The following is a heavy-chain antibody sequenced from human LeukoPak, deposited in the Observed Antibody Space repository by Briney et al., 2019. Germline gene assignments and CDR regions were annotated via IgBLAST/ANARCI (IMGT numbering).Heavy chain of an antibody. V-gene: IGHV3-48*01. CDR3: ASNYDILTYYYMDV. CDR1: GITFSSYS. J-gene: IGHJ6*03. CDR2: ISSFSGTI. Sequence: GGSLRLSCVASGITFSSYSMNWVRQAPGKGLEWVSYISSFSGTINYADSVKGRFTISRDNAKNSLYLQMNSLRAEDTAVYYCASNYDILTYYYMDVWGKGTTVTVSS. D-gene: IGHD3-9*01.